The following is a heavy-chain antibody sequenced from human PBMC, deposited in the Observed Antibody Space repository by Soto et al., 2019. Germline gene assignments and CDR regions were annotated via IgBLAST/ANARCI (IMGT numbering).Heavy chain of an antibody. Sequence: GASVKLSCEASGYTFTSYAMHWVRQAPGQRLEWMGWINAGNGNTKYSQKFQGRVTITRDTSASTAYMELSSLRSEDTAVYYCARGYDSSGYYHDWFDPWGQGTLVTSPQ. CDR3: ARGYDSSGYYHDWFDP. D-gene: IGHD3-22*01. J-gene: IGHJ5*02. CDR2: INAGNGNT. CDR1: GYTFTSYA. V-gene: IGHV1-3*01.